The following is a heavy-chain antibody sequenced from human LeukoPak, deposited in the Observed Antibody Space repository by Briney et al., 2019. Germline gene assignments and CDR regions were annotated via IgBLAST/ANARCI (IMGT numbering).Heavy chain of an antibody. Sequence: SVKVSCKASGGTFSSYAISWVRQAPGQGLEWMGGIIPIFGTANYAQKFQGRVAITTDESTSTAYMELSSLRSEDTAVYYCARHGGPYYDSSATRKNWFDPWGQGTLVTVSS. J-gene: IGHJ5*02. CDR2: IIPIFGTA. V-gene: IGHV1-69*05. CDR3: ARHGGPYYDSSATRKNWFDP. CDR1: GGTFSSYA. D-gene: IGHD3-22*01.